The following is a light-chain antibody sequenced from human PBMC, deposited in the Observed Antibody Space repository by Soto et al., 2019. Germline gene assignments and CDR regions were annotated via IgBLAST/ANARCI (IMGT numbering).Light chain of an antibody. CDR1: SSDIGAYNH. CDR3: ISYTVSRSYV. V-gene: IGLV2-14*01. Sequence: LTQPASVSGSPGQSITISCSGSSSDIGAYNHVAWFQQFPGKTPKLVIYSVSDRPSGVSYRFSGSKSGNTASLTISGLQADDEADYYCISYTVSRSYVFGTGTKVTVL. J-gene: IGLJ1*01. CDR2: SVS.